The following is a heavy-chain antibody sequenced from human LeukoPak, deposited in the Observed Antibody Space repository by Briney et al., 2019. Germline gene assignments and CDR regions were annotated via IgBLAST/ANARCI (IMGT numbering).Heavy chain of an antibody. V-gene: IGHV4-39*01. CDR3: AVTTGYTYGYRSIDY. CDR2: IYYRGST. Sequence: SETLSLTCTVSGXSITSNNYYWGWVRQPPGKGLEWIWTIYYRGSTYYNPSLKSRVTISIDTSKNQFSLKLNSVTAADTAVFYCAVTTGYTYGYRSIDYWGQGTLVTVSS. J-gene: IGHJ4*02. D-gene: IGHD5-18*01. CDR1: GXSITSNNYY.